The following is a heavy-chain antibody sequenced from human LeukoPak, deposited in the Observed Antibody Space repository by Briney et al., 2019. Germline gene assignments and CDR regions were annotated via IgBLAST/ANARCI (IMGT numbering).Heavy chain of an antibody. CDR1: GGTFSSYA. CDR2: IIPIFGTA. D-gene: IGHD6-13*01. CDR3: AKATSPVHSRNWFDS. J-gene: IGHJ5*01. V-gene: IGHV1-69*13. Sequence: ASVKVSCKASGGTFSSYAISWVRQAPGQGLEWMGGIIPIFGTANYAQKFQGRVTIIADESTSTAYMELSSLRSEDTAVYYCAKATSPVHSRNWFDSWGQGTLVTVSS.